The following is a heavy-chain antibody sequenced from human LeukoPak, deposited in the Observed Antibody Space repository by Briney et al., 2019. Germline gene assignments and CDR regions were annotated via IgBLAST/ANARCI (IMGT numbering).Heavy chain of an antibody. J-gene: IGHJ5*02. CDR2: ISSSSSYI. CDR1: GFTFSSYS. D-gene: IGHD7-27*01. V-gene: IGHV3-21*01. CDR3: ATPPSATGNH. Sequence: GGSLRLSCAASGFTFSSYSMNWVRQAPGKGLEWVSSISSSSSYIYYADSVKGRFTISRDNAKNSLYLQMNSLRAEDTAAYYCATPPSATGNHWGQGTLSPSPQ.